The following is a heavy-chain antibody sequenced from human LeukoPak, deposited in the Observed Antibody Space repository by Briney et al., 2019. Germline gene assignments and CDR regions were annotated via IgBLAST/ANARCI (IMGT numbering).Heavy chain of an antibody. J-gene: IGHJ4*02. CDR1: GFTFSSYA. D-gene: IGHD2-2*01. Sequence: AGSLRLSCAASGFTFSSYAMSWLRQAPGKGLKWVSAISGSGGSTYYADSVKGRFTISRDNSKNTLYLQMNSLRAEDTAVYYCAKEEYGDYFDYWGQGTLVTVSS. V-gene: IGHV3-23*01. CDR3: AKEEYGDYFDY. CDR2: ISGSGGST.